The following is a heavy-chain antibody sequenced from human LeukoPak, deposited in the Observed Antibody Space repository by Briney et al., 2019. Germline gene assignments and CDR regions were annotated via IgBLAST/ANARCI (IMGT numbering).Heavy chain of an antibody. J-gene: IGHJ4*02. V-gene: IGHV3-49*04. Sequence: GRSLRLSCTASGFTFGDYAMSWVRQAPGKGLEWVGFIRSKAYGGPTEYAASVKGRFTISRDDSKSIAYLQMNSLKTEDTAVYYCTRDRELPFDYWGQGTLVTVSS. CDR2: IRSKAYGGPT. CDR3: TRDRELPFDY. CDR1: GFTFGDYA. D-gene: IGHD1-26*01.